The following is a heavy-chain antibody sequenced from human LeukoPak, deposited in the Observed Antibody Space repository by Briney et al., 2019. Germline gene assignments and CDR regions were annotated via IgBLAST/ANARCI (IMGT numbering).Heavy chain of an antibody. CDR3: ARQGSLSIAAIASEDFDY. D-gene: IGHD6-13*01. CDR2: IYPGDSDT. J-gene: IGHJ4*02. V-gene: IGHV5-51*01. Sequence: GESLKISCKGSGYNFTIYWIAWVRQMPGKGLEWMGIIYPGDSDTRYSPSFQGQVTISADKSITTAYLQWSSLKASDTAIYYCARQGSLSIAAIASEDFDYWGQGTLVTVSS. CDR1: GYNFTIYW.